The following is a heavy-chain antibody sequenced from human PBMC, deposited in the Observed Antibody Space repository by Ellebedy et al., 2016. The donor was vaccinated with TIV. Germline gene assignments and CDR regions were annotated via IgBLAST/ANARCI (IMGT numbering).Heavy chain of an antibody. Sequence: AASVKVSCKASGYTFTSNGLGWVRQAPGQGLEWMGWISPYNGNTNYAQRLQGRVTMTRDTSTSTAYMELRSLRSDDTAVYYCVRLAVAGLYYFDSWGQGTLVTVSS. V-gene: IGHV1-18*04. J-gene: IGHJ4*02. CDR1: GYTFTSNG. CDR3: VRLAVAGLYYFDS. CDR2: ISPYNGNT. D-gene: IGHD6-19*01.